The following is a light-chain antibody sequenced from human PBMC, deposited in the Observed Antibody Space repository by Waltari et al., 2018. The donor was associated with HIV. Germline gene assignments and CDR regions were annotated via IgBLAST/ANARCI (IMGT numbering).Light chain of an antibody. J-gene: IGLJ2*01. Sequence: QSALTQPASVSGSPGQSITISCAGTSSDVGAYNYVSWYQQFPGKVPKVGIYDVTERPSGVSNRFSGSKAGNTASLTSSGLQAEDEAHYYCCSFGGSNTWIFGGGTWLTVL. CDR1: SSDVGAYNY. CDR2: DVT. CDR3: CSFGGSNTWI. V-gene: IGLV2-23*02.